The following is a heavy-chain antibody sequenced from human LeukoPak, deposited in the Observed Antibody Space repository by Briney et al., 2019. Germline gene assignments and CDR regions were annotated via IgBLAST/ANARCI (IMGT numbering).Heavy chain of an antibody. V-gene: IGHV4-39*07. J-gene: IGHJ4*02. CDR2: IYYSGST. D-gene: IGHD3-10*01. Sequence: PSETLSLTCTVSGGLISISTYYWGWIRQPPGKGLEWIGSIYYSGSTYYNPSLKSRVSISVDTSKNQFSLKLSSVTAADTAVYYCARDARVQKWFGELLKTTTYYFDYWGQGTLVTVSS. CDR1: GGLISISTYY. CDR3: ARDARVQKWFGELLKTTTYYFDY.